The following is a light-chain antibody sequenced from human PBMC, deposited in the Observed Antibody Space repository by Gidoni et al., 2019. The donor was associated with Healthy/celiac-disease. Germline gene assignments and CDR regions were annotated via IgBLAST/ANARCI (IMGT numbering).Light chain of an antibody. J-gene: IGLJ2*01. CDR1: SSNIGAGYD. V-gene: IGLV1-40*01. CDR2: GNS. Sequence: VRPHPPSGSGPPGQRVTTSCTGSSSNIGAGYDVHWYQQLPGTAPKLLIYGNSNRPSGVPDRFSGSKSGTSASLAITGLQAEDEADYYCQSYDSSRVVFGGGTKLTVL. CDR3: QSYDSSRVV.